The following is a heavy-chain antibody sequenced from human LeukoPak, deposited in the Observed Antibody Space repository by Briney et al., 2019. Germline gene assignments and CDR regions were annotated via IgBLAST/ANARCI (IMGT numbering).Heavy chain of an antibody. CDR1: GFTFDDYA. D-gene: IGHD6-13*01. CDR3: ARGPLIAAAGTW. J-gene: IGHJ4*02. V-gene: IGHV3-9*01. Sequence: GGSLRLSCAASGFTFDDYAMHWVRQAPGKGLEWVSGISWNSGSIGYADSVKGRFTISRDNAKNSLYLQMNSLRAEDTAVYYCARGPLIAAAGTWWGQGTLVTVSS. CDR2: ISWNSGSI.